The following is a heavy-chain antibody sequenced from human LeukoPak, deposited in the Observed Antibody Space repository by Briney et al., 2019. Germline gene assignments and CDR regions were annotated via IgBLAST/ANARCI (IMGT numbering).Heavy chain of an antibody. CDR2: ISAYNGNT. D-gene: IGHD3-3*01. J-gene: IGHJ4*02. V-gene: IGHV1-18*01. CDR1: GYTFTSYG. Sequence: ASVNVSCKASGYTFTSYGISWVRQAPGQGLDWMGWISAYNGNTNYAQKLQGRVTMTTDTSTSTAYMELRSLRSDDTAVYYCARVLRGVVPGGIDWWGQGTLVTVSS. CDR3: ARVLRGVVPGGIDW.